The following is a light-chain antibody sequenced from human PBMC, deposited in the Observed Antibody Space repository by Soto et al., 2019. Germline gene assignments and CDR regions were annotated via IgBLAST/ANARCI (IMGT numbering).Light chain of an antibody. CDR1: SSDVDISNR. J-gene: IGLJ2*01. Sequence: QSALTQPPSVSGSPGQSVTVSCSGPSSDVDISNRVSWYQQSPGTAPQLIIYEVASRPSGVPDRFSGSKSGNTASLTISGLQAEDEADYYCSLYTTTNTWIFGGGTKLTVL. CDR2: EVA. V-gene: IGLV2-18*01. CDR3: SLYTTTNTWI.